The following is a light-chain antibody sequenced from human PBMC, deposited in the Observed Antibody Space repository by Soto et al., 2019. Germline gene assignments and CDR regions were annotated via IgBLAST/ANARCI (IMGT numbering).Light chain of an antibody. J-gene: IGLJ2*01. CDR2: YDS. CDR1: NIGSES. Sequence: SSELTQPPSVSVAPGKTARITCGGNNIGSESVHWYQQKPGQAPVLVIYYDSDRPSGIPERFSGSNSGNTATLTISRVEAGDEADYYCQVWDSSSDHVVFGGGTKVTVL. V-gene: IGLV3-21*04. CDR3: QVWDSSSDHVV.